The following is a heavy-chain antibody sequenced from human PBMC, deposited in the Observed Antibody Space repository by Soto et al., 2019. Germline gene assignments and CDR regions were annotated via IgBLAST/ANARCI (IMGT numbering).Heavy chain of an antibody. CDR2: IKQDGSEK. D-gene: IGHD4-17*01. CDR1: GFTFSSYW. CDR3: ARLLTTVTPRGGYDYSGLDV. V-gene: IGHV3-7*03. J-gene: IGHJ6*02. Sequence: LRLSCAASGFTFSSYWMSWVRQAPGKGLEWVANIKQDGSEKYYVDSVKGRFTFSRDNAKNSLYLQMNSLRAEDTAVYYCARLLTTVTPRGGYDYSGLDVWGQGTTVTVSS.